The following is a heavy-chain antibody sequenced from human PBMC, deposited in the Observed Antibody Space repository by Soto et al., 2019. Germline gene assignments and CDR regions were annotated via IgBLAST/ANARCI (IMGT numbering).Heavy chain of an antibody. D-gene: IGHD4-17*01. CDR1: GGSFSGFY. CDR3: AGQDYRYGDGVFYYYGMDV. CDR2: IYYSGST. J-gene: IGHJ6*02. Sequence: PSETLSLTCAVYGGSFSGFYWSWIRQPPGKGLEWIGSIYYSGSTYYNPSLKSRVTISVDTSKNQFSLKLSSVTAADTAVYYCAGQDYRYGDGVFYYYGMDVWGQGTPVTVSS. V-gene: IGHV4-34*01.